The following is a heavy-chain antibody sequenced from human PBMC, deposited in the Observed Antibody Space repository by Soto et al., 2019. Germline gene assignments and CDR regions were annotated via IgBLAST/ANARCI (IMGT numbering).Heavy chain of an antibody. D-gene: IGHD3-10*01. CDR3: ARAGRWLQKNAFDI. CDR2: IYYSGST. Sequence: SETLSLTCNMSGDSYSISTYSWSWIRQPPGKGLEWIGYIYYSGSTNYNPSLKSRVTISVDTSKNQFSLKLSSVTAADTAVYYCARAGRWLQKNAFDIWGQGTMVTVSS. CDR1: GDSYSISTYS. J-gene: IGHJ3*02. V-gene: IGHV4-61*01.